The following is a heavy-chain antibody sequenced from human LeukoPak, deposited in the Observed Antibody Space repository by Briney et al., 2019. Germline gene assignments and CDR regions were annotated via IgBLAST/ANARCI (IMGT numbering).Heavy chain of an antibody. D-gene: IGHD4/OR15-4a*01. J-gene: IGHJ5*02. CDR1: GFTFSGHW. CDR2: IKQDGSEK. CDR3: AREVRGLDP. V-gene: IGHV3-7*03. Sequence: GGSLRLSCEASGFTFSGHWVSWVRQAPGKGLEWVGNIKQDGSEKSYVDSVKGRFTISRDNAKNLLYLQMNSLRVEDTAVYYCAREVRGLDPWGQGTLVTVSS.